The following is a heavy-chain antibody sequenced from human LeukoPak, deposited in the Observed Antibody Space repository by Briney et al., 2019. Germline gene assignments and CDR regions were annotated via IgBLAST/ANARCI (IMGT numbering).Heavy chain of an antibody. CDR2: IRYDGSNK. CDR3: AKVEGRFNYGSGLDYYYYYMDV. V-gene: IGHV3-30*02. D-gene: IGHD3-10*01. CDR1: GFTFSSYG. Sequence: QAGGSLRLSCAASGFTFSSYGMHWVRQAPGKGLEWVAFIRYDGSNKYYADSVKGRFTISRDNSKNTLYLQMNSLRAEDTAVYYCAKVEGRFNYGSGLDYYYYYMDVWGKGTTVTISS. J-gene: IGHJ6*03.